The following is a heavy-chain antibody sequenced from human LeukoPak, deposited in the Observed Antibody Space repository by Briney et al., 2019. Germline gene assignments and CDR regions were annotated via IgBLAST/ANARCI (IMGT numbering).Heavy chain of an antibody. V-gene: IGHV3-33*01. Sequence: GGSLRLSCAASGFTFNTYGMHWVRQAPGKGLEGLAVIYYDGSNRYYADSVKGRFTISRDNSKNTLYLQMNSLRAEDTSVYYCARLPTGFFGMDVWGQGATVTVSS. J-gene: IGHJ6*02. CDR3: ARLPTGFFGMDV. CDR2: IYYDGSNR. CDR1: GFTFNTYG. D-gene: IGHD1-14*01.